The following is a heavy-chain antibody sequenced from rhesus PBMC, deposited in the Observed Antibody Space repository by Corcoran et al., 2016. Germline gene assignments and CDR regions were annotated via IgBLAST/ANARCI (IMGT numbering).Heavy chain of an antibody. J-gene: IGHJ4*01. D-gene: IGHD1-20*01. V-gene: IGHV4-169*02. CDR3: ASDRHSWNRGFDY. Sequence: QLQLQESGPGLVKPSETLSVTCAVSGGSISSSSWSWIRPAPGTGLEGIGYIYGSGSSTNYKPSLKSRVTLSVDTSKNQLSRKVSSVTAADTAVDYCASDRHSWNRGFDYWGQGVLVTVSS. CDR1: GGSISSSS. CDR2: IYGSGSST.